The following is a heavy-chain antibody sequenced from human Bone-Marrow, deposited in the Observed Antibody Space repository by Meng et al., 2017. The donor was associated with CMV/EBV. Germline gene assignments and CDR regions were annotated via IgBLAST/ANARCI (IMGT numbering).Heavy chain of an antibody. J-gene: IGHJ3*02. CDR3: ARHAPGIAVADAFDI. V-gene: IGHV4-39*01. CDR2: IYYSGST. D-gene: IGHD6-19*01. CDR1: GGSISSGGYY. Sequence: SETLSLTCTVSGGSISSGGYYWSWIRQHPGKGLEWIGYIYYSGSTYYNPSLKSRVTISVDTSKNQFSLKLSSVTAADTAVYYFARHAPGIAVADAFDIWGQGPMVTVSS.